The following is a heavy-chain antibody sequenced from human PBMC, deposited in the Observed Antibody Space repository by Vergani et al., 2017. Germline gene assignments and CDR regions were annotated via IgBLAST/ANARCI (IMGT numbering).Heavy chain of an antibody. CDR1: GYTFTGYY. CDR3: ARYYYSSWSYYAPNWFDP. V-gene: IGHV1-2*02. CDR2: INPNSGGT. D-gene: IGHD3-10*01. Sequence: QVQLVQSGAEVKKPGASVKVSCKASGYTFTGYYMHWVRQAPGQGLEWMGWINPNSGGTNYAQKFQGRVTMTRDTSISNAYMELGRLLSDDTAVYYCARYYYSSWSYYAPNWFDPWGQGTLVTVSS. J-gene: IGHJ5*02.